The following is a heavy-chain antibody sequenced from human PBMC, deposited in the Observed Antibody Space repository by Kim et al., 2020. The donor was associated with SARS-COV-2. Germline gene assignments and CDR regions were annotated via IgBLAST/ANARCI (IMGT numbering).Heavy chain of an antibody. V-gene: IGHV3-21*01. CDR2: ISSSSSYI. D-gene: IGHD2-2*01. Sequence: GGSLRLSCAASGFTFSSYSMNWVRQAPGKGLEWVSSISSSSSYIYYADSVKGRFTISRDNAKNSLYLQMNSLRAEDTAVYYCARGKYCSSTSCFPGDYYFDYWGQGTLVTVSS. CDR1: GFTFSSYS. CDR3: ARGKYCSSTSCFPGDYYFDY. J-gene: IGHJ4*02.